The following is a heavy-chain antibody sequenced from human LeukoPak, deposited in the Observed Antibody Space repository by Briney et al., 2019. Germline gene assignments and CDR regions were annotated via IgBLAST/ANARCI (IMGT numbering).Heavy chain of an antibody. Sequence: SETLSLTCIVSGGSISSYYWTWIRQPPGKGLEWIGYIYYSGSTNYNPSLKSRVTMSVDSSKNQFSLKLSSVTAADTAVYYCARSCGGGSCVDYWGQGTLVTVSS. CDR3: ARSCGGGSCVDY. CDR2: IYYSGST. V-gene: IGHV4-59*08. J-gene: IGHJ4*02. D-gene: IGHD2-15*01. CDR1: GGSISSYY.